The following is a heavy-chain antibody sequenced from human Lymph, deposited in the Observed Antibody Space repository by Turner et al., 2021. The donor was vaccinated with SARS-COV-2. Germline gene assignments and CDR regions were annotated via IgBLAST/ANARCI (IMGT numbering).Heavy chain of an antibody. Sequence: QVQLVQSGAEVKKPGASVKVSCKAPGYTFTSYDINWVRQATGQGLEWMGWMNPNSGNTGYAPKFQGKVTMTRKNSISTAYMELSSLRSEDTAVDYCARGRYSGGGMDVWGQGTTVTVSS. V-gene: IGHV1-8*02. CDR1: GYTFTSYD. J-gene: IGHJ6*02. CDR3: ARGRYSGGGMDV. D-gene: IGHD1-26*01. CDR2: MNPNSGNT.